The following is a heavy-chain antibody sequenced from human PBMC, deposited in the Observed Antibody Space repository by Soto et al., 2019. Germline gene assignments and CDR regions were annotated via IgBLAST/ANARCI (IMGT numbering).Heavy chain of an antibody. J-gene: IGHJ5*02. Sequence: GESLKISCKGSGYSFTSYWISWVRQMPGKGLEWMGRIDPSDSYTNYSPSFQGHVTISADKSISTAYLQWSSLKASDTAMYYCARLIEYSSSSQRDSNWFDPWGQGTLVTVSS. D-gene: IGHD6-6*01. CDR2: IDPSDSYT. CDR1: GYSFTSYW. CDR3: ARLIEYSSSSQRDSNWFDP. V-gene: IGHV5-10-1*01.